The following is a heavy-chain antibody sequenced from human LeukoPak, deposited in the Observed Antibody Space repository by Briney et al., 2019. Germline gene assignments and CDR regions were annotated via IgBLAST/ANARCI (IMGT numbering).Heavy chain of an antibody. CDR1: RVSVISSY. Sequence: PETLSLTCTVSRVSVISSYWSWVRQPPGKGLEYIGFIHHSGDTKYNPSLKSRVTMSVDTSKSQFSLRLSSVTAADSAVYYCARHSGVSYLDYWAQGTLVTVSS. J-gene: IGHJ4*02. CDR2: IHHSGDT. D-gene: IGHD6-19*01. CDR3: ARHSGVSYLDY. V-gene: IGHV4-59*02.